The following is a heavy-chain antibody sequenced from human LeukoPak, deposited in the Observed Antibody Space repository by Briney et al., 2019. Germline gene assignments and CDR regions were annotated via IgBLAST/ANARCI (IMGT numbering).Heavy chain of an antibody. J-gene: IGHJ4*02. V-gene: IGHV3-23*01. CDR1: GFTFSSYA. Sequence: GGSLRLSCEASGFTFSSYAMNWVRQAPGKGLEWVSASGTSGDTYYGDSVKGRFTISRDNAKNTVYLQMSSLRVEDTAVYYCAKENYDILTGYSPYYFDYWGQGTLVTVSS. CDR2: SGTSGDT. CDR3: AKENYDILTGYSPYYFDY. D-gene: IGHD3-9*01.